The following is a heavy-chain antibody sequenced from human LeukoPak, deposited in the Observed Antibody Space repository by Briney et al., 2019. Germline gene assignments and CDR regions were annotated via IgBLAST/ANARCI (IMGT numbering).Heavy chain of an antibody. CDR2: LSSDGSRS. V-gene: IGHV3-74*03. D-gene: IGHD5-12*01. CDR1: GFPFTTYW. CDR3: ARFAAYEYHFDY. Sequence: PGGSLRLSCVTSGFPFTTYWIHWIRQAPGKGLEWVSRLSSDGSRSTYADSVKGRFIISRDNAKKTVYLQVNSLRVEDTAFYFCARFAAYEYHFDYWGRGALVTVSS. J-gene: IGHJ4*02.